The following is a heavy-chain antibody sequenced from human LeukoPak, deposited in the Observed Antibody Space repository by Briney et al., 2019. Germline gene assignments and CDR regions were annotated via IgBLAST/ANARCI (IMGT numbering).Heavy chain of an antibody. Sequence: ASVKVSCKASGYTFTSYGFSWVRQAPGQGLEWMGWISAYNGNTNYAQKFQGRVTMTTDTSTNTAYMELRSLRSDDTAAYYCASTARGYFDYWGQGTLATISS. V-gene: IGHV1-18*01. J-gene: IGHJ4*02. CDR2: ISAYNGNT. CDR1: GYTFTSYG. D-gene: IGHD1-1*01. CDR3: ASTARGYFDY.